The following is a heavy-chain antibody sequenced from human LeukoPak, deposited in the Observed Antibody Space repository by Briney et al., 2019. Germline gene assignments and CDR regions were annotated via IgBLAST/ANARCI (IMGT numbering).Heavy chain of an antibody. Sequence: GSLRLSCAASGFTFSSYSMNWVRQAPGKGLEWVSSISSSSSYIYYADSVKGRFTISRDNAKNSLYLQMNSLRAEDTVVYYCAREGFDSSGYYPYWGQGTLVTVSS. CDR3: AREGFDSSGYYPY. CDR2: ISSSSSYI. J-gene: IGHJ4*02. CDR1: GFTFSSYS. V-gene: IGHV3-21*01. D-gene: IGHD3-22*01.